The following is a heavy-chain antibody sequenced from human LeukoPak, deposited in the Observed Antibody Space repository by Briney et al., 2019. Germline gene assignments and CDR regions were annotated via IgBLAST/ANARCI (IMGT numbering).Heavy chain of an antibody. CDR1: GGSISSSSYY. CDR2: IYYSGST. CDR3: ARGNSYYDSSGAFDY. J-gene: IGHJ4*02. Sequence: SETLSLTCTVSGGSISSSSYYWGWIRQPPGKGLEWIGSIYYSGSTYYNPSLKSRVTISVDTSKNQFSLKLSSVTAADTAVYYCARGNSYYDSSGAFDYWGQGTLVTVSS. V-gene: IGHV4-39*01. D-gene: IGHD3-22*01.